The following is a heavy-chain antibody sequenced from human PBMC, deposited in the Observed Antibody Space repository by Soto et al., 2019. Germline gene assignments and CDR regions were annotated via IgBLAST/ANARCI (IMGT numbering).Heavy chain of an antibody. CDR3: ARDGDCSGRPYEY. V-gene: IGHV1-18*01. D-gene: IGHD3-10*02. CDR1: GYTFTNYG. Sequence: QVQLVQTGAEVKEPGASVKVSCKASGYTFTNYGISWVRQAPGQGLEWMGWSSCNNGDANYGQSLRGRGTMTTDTSTSSVYMELSSLRADDTALYYCARDGDCSGRPYEYWRQGTLVTVSS. J-gene: IGHJ4*02. CDR2: SSCNNGDA.